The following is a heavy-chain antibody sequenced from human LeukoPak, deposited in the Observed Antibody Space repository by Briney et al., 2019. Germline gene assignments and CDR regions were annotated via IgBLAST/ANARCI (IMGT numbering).Heavy chain of an antibody. D-gene: IGHD6-13*01. CDR1: GGSISSHY. V-gene: IGHV4-59*11. J-gene: IGHJ4*02. Sequence: SETLSLTCTVSGGSISSHYWTWSRQPPGKGLEWIGYIYYRGGTNYNPSLQSRVTISVDTSKNQFSLKLSSVTAADAAVYYCARGAESSSWSLDYWGQGTLVTVSS. CDR2: IYYRGGT. CDR3: ARGAESSSWSLDY.